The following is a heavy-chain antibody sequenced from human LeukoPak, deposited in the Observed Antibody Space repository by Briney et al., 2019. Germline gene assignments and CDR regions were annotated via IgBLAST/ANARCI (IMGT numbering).Heavy chain of an antibody. D-gene: IGHD3-22*01. CDR2: ISHDGSNK. J-gene: IGHJ4*02. Sequence: GGSLRLSCAASGFTFSSYAMHWVRQAPGKGLEWVAVISHDGSNKYYADSVKGRFTISRDNSKNTLYLQMNSLRAEDTAVYYCARDLLPGRYDSSGYYLPHYWGQGTLVTVSS. V-gene: IGHV3-30-3*01. CDR1: GFTFSSYA. CDR3: ARDLLPGRYDSSGYYLPHY.